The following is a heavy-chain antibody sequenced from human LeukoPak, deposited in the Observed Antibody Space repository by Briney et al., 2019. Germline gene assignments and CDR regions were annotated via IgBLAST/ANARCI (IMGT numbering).Heavy chain of an antibody. CDR2: ISYDGSNE. CDR3: AIDKGTSYLSSFDY. CDR1: GFTFSSYD. Sequence: AGTLRLSCAASGFTFSSYDMQWVRQAPGKGLEGVAIISYDGSNEYYEDSVKGRFTISRDNSKNTLYLQMISLSAADTAVYYCAIDKGTSYLSSFDYWGQGTLVTVSS. J-gene: IGHJ4*02. D-gene: IGHD2-2*01. V-gene: IGHV3-30*03.